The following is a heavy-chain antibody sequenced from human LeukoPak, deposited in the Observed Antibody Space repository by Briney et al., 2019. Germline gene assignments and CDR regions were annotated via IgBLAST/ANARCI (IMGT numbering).Heavy chain of an antibody. Sequence: VGLALKKRLEWVSSIEASGGATYYADSVKGRFTISRDNSKNTFYLQMNSLRAEDTALFHAEKGIRGVGHGMSAE. CDR2: IEASGGAT. J-gene: IGHJ1*01. CDR3: EKGIRGVGHGMSAE. D-gene: IGHD2-21*01. V-gene: IGHV3-23*01.